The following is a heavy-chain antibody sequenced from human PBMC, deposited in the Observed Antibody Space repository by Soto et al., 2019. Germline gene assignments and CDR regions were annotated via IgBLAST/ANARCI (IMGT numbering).Heavy chain of an antibody. V-gene: IGHV3-23*01. Sequence: GGSLRLSCAASGFSVSSSHMSWVRQAPGKGLEWVSAISGSGGTTYYADSVKGRFTISRDNSKNTLYLQMNSLRAEDTAVYYCARDHRASYGSHYFDYWGQGTLVTAPQ. CDR3: ARDHRASYGSHYFDY. CDR1: GFSVSSSH. D-gene: IGHD5-18*01. J-gene: IGHJ4*02. CDR2: ISGSGGTT.